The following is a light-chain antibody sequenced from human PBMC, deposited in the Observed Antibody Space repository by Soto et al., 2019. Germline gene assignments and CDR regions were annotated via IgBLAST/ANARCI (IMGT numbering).Light chain of an antibody. J-gene: IGKJ4*01. Sequence: DIQLTQSPSFLSASVGDRVTITCRASQGISTYLAWYQQKPGKAPKLLIYDASTLQSGVPSRFSGSGSGTEFTLTISSLQPEDLATYYCQQLNGYVALTVGGGTKVELK. CDR2: DAS. CDR1: QGISTY. CDR3: QQLNGYVALT. V-gene: IGKV1-9*01.